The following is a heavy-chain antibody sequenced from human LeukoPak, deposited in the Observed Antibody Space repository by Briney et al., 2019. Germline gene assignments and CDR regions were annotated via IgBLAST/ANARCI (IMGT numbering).Heavy chain of an antibody. CDR3: ASLGYCSSTSCLRNYYYYGMDV. J-gene: IGHJ6*02. Sequence: GGSLRLSCAASGFIFSSYGMHWVRQAPGKGLEWVAFILYDGSKKYYADSVKGRFTISRDNAKNSLYLQMNSLRAEDTAVYYCASLGYCSSTSCLRNYYYYGMDVWGQGTTVTVSS. CDR1: GFIFSSYG. V-gene: IGHV3-30*03. CDR2: ILYDGSKK. D-gene: IGHD2-2*01.